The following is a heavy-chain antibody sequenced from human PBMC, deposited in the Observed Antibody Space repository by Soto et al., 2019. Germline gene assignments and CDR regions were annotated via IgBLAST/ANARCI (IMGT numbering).Heavy chain of an antibody. Sequence: GGSLRLCCAVSGFTLSDHYIDWVRQAPGKGLEWVGRSRDKPQGYSTAYAASVKGRFTTSRDESKNSAYLQMNSLKTEDTAVYYCVRATYFSDSSGYTRCLDYWGQGTLVTVS. CDR2: SRDKPQGYST. J-gene: IGHJ4*02. CDR1: GFTLSDHY. V-gene: IGHV3-72*01. D-gene: IGHD3-22*01. CDR3: VRATYFSDSSGYTRCLDY.